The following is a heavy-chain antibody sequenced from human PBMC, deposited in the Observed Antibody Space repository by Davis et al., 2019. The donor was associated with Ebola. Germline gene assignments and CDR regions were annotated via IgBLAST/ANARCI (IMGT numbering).Heavy chain of an antibody. CDR1: GDSINSDY. Sequence: SETLSLTCTVSGDSINSDYWSWIRQPPGMGLEWIGYIYSSGSSTYNPSLRGRVTISRDLSKNQFSLKLSSVTTADTAVYYCARVESHYDLLTGYIYYYYGMDVWGQGTTVTVSS. J-gene: IGHJ6*02. CDR3: ARVESHYDLLTGYIYYYYGMDV. CDR2: IYSSGSS. D-gene: IGHD3-9*01. V-gene: IGHV4-59*01.